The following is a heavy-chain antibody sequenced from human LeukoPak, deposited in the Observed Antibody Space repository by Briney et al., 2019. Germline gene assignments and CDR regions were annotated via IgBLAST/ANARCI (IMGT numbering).Heavy chain of an antibody. V-gene: IGHV4-61*01. Sequence: SESLSLTCTVSGGSVSSSNYYWSWIRQPPGKGLEWVGFCSYNVHNDYNPSLKTRVTISVDTSKNQFSLRLSSVTAADTAIYYCARVSVAGTAPDYWGQGTLVTVSS. J-gene: IGHJ4*02. CDR2: CSYNVHN. CDR1: GGSVSSSNYY. D-gene: IGHD6-13*01. CDR3: ARVSVAGTAPDY.